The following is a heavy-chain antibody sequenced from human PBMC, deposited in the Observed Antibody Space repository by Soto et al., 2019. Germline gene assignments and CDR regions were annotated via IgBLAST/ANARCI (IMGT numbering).Heavy chain of an antibody. CDR2: INHSGST. V-gene: IGHV4-34*01. J-gene: IGHJ6*02. CDR1: GGSFSIYY. CDR3: ARGRSVGYYYGMDV. Sequence: SETLSLTCAVYGGSFSIYYWSWIRQPPGKGLEWIGEINHSGSTNYNPSLKSRVTISVDTSKNQFSLKLSSVTAADTAVYYCARGRSVGYYYGMDVWGQGTTVTVSS.